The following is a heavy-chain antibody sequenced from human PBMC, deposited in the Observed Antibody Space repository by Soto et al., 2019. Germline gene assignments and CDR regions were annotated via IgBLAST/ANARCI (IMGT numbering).Heavy chain of an antibody. J-gene: IGHJ5*02. CDR3: AREPSGASWFDP. CDR1: GYTFTSYD. V-gene: IGHV1-8*01. D-gene: IGHD3-10*01. Sequence: ASVKVSCKASGYTFTSYDINWVRQATGQGLEWMGWMNPNSGNTGYAQKFQGRVTMTRNTSISTAYMELSSLRSEDTAGYYCAREPSGASWFDPWGQGTLVTVSS. CDR2: MNPNSGNT.